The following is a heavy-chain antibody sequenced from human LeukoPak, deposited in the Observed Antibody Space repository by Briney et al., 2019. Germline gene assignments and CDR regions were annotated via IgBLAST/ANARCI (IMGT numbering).Heavy chain of an antibody. Sequence: GSLRLSCAASGFTFGSYIMNWVRQAPGKGLEWVSYISSSGTTIYYSDSVKGRFTISRDNAKNSLCLQMNSLRDEDTAVYYCARDPNLSFWGQGTLVTVSS. CDR2: ISSSGTTI. CDR1: GFTFGSYI. D-gene: IGHD2/OR15-2a*01. J-gene: IGHJ4*02. CDR3: ARDPNLSF. V-gene: IGHV3-48*02.